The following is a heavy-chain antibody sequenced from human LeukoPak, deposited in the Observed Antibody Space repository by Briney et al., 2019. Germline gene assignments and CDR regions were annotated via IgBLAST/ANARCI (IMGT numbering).Heavy chain of an antibody. Sequence: GVSLRLSCAASGLIFSSYSMNGLRQSPEKGVEWVSSFSSSSGYIFHADSVKGRFTISRDNAKNSLYLQMNSLRAEDTAVYYCARVNTPMGSNPYYFDYWGQGTLVTVSS. CDR1: GLIFSSYS. CDR2: FSSSSGYI. CDR3: ARVNTPMGSNPYYFDY. V-gene: IGHV3-21*01. J-gene: IGHJ4*02. D-gene: IGHD2-15*01.